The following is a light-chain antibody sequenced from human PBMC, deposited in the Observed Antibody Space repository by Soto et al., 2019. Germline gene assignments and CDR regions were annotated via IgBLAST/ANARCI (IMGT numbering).Light chain of an antibody. CDR3: QQYSSYSWT. CDR1: QTITRW. J-gene: IGKJ1*01. CDR2: DAS. V-gene: IGKV1-5*01. Sequence: DIQMTQSPSTLSASVGDRVTITCRASQTITRWMARYQQKPGKAPKLLIYDASTLESGVPSRFSGSRSGTEFTLTISSLQPDDFATYYCQQYSSYSWTFGQGTKVDIK.